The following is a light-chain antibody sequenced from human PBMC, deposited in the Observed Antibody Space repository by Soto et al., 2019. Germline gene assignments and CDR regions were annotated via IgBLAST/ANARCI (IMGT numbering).Light chain of an antibody. CDR1: QSISSW. CDR3: QHYGTYPWA. V-gene: IGKV1-5*03. CDR2: KAS. J-gene: IGKJ1*01. Sequence: DLQMTQSPSTLSASVGDRVTITCRASQSISSWLAWYQQKPGIGPKLLISKASSLESGVPSRFSGSGSGTEFTLTISSLQPDDFATYYCQHYGTYPWAFGQGTKVEIK.